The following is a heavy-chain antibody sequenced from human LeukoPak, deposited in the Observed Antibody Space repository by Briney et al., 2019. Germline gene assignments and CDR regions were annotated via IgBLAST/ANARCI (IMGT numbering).Heavy chain of an antibody. D-gene: IGHD3-22*01. CDR1: GFTFSSYE. V-gene: IGHV3-48*03. CDR2: ISSSGSTI. CDR3: ARGGYYYDSSGYYSGDY. Sequence: GGSLRLSCAASGFTFSSYEMNWVRQAPGKGLEWVSYISSSGSTIYYADSVKGRFTISRDNAKNSLYLQMNSLRAEDTALYYCARGGYYYDSSGYYSGDYWGQGTLVTVSS. J-gene: IGHJ4*02.